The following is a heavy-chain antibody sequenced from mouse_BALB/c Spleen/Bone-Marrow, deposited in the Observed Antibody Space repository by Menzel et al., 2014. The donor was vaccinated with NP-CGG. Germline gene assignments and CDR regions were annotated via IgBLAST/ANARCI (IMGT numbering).Heavy chain of an antibody. Sequence: QVQLQQSGPELVKPGASVKISCKVSGYTFTDYYINWVKQKPGQGLEWIGWIYPGCGNTKYNEKFKGKATLTVDTSSSTAYMQLSSLTSEDAAVYFCAREGYGSSYYFDYWGQGTTRTISS. D-gene: IGHD1-3*01. V-gene: IGHV1-84*02. CDR3: AREGYGSSYYFDY. CDR1: GYTFTDYY. J-gene: IGHJ2*01. CDR2: IYPGCGNT.